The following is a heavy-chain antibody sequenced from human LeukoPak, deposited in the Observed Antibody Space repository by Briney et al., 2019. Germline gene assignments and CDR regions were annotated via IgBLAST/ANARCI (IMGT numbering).Heavy chain of an antibody. CDR2: ISPYNGKT. V-gene: IGHV1-18*01. J-gene: IGHJ5*02. D-gene: IGHD4-17*01. CDR1: VYTFTIYD. CDR3: ARDQRGYGDSSGASKWFDP. Sequence: SVTVSLTSSVYTFTIYDIYWVRQAPAHGLEWMGWISPYNGKTKYAETIQRRVTITTDTSTSTAYMELRSLSSDDTAVYYCARDQRGYGDSSGASKWFDPWGQGTLVTVSS.